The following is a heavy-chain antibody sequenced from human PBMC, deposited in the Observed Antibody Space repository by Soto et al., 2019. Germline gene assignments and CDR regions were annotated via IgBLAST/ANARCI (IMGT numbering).Heavy chain of an antibody. V-gene: IGHV3-48*02. Sequence: PGGSLRLSCVASGFPLANYPMNWVRQTPGKGLEWISYSSPRGDTIYYADSVEGRFTISRDNARNSLSLHMSSLRDEDSALYYCAKGPHTNVGWPYYFESWGQGVPVTVSS. CDR1: GFPLANYP. CDR3: AKGPHTNVGWPYYFES. D-gene: IGHD6-19*01. CDR2: SSPRGDTI. J-gene: IGHJ4*02.